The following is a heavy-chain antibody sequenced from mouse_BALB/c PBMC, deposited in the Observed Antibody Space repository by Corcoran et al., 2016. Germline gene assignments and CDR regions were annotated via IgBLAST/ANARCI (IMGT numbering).Heavy chain of an antibody. CDR3: ARWDWYFDV. J-gene: IGHJ1*01. CDR2: IDPANGNT. V-gene: IGHV14-3*02. CDR1: GFNIKDTY. Sequence: EDQLQQSGAELVKPGASVKLSCTASGFNIKDTYMHWVKQRPEQGLERIGRIDPANGNTKYDPKFQGKATITAGTSSNTAYLQLSSLTSEDTAVYYGARWDWYFDVWGAGTTVTVSS.